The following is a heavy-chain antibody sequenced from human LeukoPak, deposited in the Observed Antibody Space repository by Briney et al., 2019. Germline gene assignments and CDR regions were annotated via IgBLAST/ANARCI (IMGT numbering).Heavy chain of an antibody. D-gene: IGHD2-2*01. CDR2: IYYSGST. Sequence: PSETLSLTCTVSGGSISSSSYYWGWIRQPPGKGLEWIGSIYYSGSTYYNPSLKSRVTISVDTSKNQFSLKLSSVTAADTAVYYCASQPRVPRRPPDYWGQGTPVTVSS. CDR3: ASQPRVPRRPPDY. CDR1: GGSISSSSYY. V-gene: IGHV4-39*07. J-gene: IGHJ4*02.